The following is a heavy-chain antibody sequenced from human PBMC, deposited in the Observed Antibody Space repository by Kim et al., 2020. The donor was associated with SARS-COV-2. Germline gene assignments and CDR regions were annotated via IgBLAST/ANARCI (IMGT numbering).Heavy chain of an antibody. Sequence: KGRFTISREDSKNTLYLQRNSLRAEDTAVYYCARVGRYDAGSGPVAFDIWGQGTMVTVSS. J-gene: IGHJ3*02. CDR3: ARVGRYDAGSGPVAFDI. D-gene: IGHD3-16*01. V-gene: IGHV3-30*07.